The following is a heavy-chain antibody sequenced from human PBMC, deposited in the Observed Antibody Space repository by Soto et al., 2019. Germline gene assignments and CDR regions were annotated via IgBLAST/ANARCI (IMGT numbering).Heavy chain of an antibody. CDR3: AKDSLVVDTITGYFDY. D-gene: IGHD5-12*01. CDR2: ISGSGGST. J-gene: IGHJ4*02. CDR1: GFTFSSYA. V-gene: IGHV3-23*01. Sequence: EVQLLESGGGLVQPGGSLRLSCAASGFTFSSYAMSWVRQAPGKGLEWVSAISGSGGSTYYADSVKGRFTISRDNSKNTLYLQMNSLRAEDTAVYYCAKDSLVVDTITGYFDYWGQGTLVAVSS.